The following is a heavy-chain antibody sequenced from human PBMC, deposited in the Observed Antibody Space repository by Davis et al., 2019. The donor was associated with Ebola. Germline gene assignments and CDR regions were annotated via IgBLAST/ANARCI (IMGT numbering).Heavy chain of an antibody. CDR1: GFTFSNYG. J-gene: IGHJ5*02. V-gene: IGHV3-30*03. Sequence: GGSLRLSCAASGFTFSNYGMSWVRQAPGKGLDWVALISSDGSNEFYADSVKGRFTISRDNSNNTLHLQMNSLRVDDTAVYFCTRDQLGYTYGWESWFDPWGQGTLVTVSS. CDR2: ISSDGSNE. D-gene: IGHD5-18*01. CDR3: TRDQLGYTYGWESWFDP.